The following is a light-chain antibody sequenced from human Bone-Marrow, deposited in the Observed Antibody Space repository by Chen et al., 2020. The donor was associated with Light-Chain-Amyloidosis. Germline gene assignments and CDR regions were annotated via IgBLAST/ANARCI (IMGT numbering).Light chain of an antibody. CDR2: WAS. V-gene: IGKV4-1*01. CDR3: QQYYSTPYT. J-gene: IGKJ2*01. Sequence: DIVMTQSPDSLAVSLGERATINCKSSESLLYRSNNKNYLGWYQQKPGQSPKLLMYWASTREYGVPDRFSGSGSGTDFALKISSLKAEDVAVYYCQQYYSTPYTFGQGTKLEIQ. CDR1: ESLLYRSNNKNY.